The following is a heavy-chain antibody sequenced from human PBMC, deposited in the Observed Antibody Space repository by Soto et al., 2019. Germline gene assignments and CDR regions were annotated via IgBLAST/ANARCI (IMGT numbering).Heavy chain of an antibody. Sequence: QLLLQESGPGLVKPSETLSLTCTVSGASISNTNYYWGWIRQSPGKGLEWIGSMYYSGDSHYTPYLQTQSSIPVDTCKHQFSLMLLSVTAADTAVYYCVRHRPGSETPRVRPIDYWGQEALVIVSS. D-gene: IGHD3-10*01. CDR3: VRHRPGSETPRVRPIDY. CDR1: GASISNTNYY. J-gene: IGHJ4*02. CDR2: MYYSGDS. V-gene: IGHV4-39*01.